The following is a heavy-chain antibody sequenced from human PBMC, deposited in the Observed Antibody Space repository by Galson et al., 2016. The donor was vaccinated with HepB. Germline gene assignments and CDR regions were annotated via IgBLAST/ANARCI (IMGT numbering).Heavy chain of an antibody. J-gene: IGHJ5*02. Sequence: SLRLSCAASGFTFSSYSMNWVRQAPGKGLEWVSSITTGSSYIYYADSVKGRFTISRDNANNSLYLQMNSLRAEDTAVYYCARGNDMDLDWFDPWGQGTLVTVSS. D-gene: IGHD2-2*03. V-gene: IGHV3-21*06. CDR3: ARGNDMDLDWFDP. CDR1: GFTFSSYS. CDR2: ITTGSSYI.